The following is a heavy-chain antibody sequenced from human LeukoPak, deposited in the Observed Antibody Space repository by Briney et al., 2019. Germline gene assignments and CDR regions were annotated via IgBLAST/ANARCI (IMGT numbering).Heavy chain of an antibody. Sequence: GGSLRLSCAASGFTFSDYTMNWVRQAPGKGLEWVSAISGSGGTTYYADSVKGRFTISRDNFKNTLYLQMNSLRAEDTAVYYCAKTPQKFSEYYFDYWGQGTLVTVSS. CDR3: AKTPQKFSEYYFDY. V-gene: IGHV3-23*01. J-gene: IGHJ4*02. CDR2: ISGSGGTT. CDR1: GFTFSDYT.